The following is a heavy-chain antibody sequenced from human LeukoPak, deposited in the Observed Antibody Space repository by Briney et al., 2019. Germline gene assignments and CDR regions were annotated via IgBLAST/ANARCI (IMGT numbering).Heavy chain of an antibody. J-gene: IGHJ4*02. CDR2: ISGSGGST. CDR3: AKGRYCGGDCYSGLDY. CDR1: GFTSSSHA. V-gene: IGHV3-23*01. Sequence: GGSLRLSCAASGFTSSSHAMSWVRQAPGKGLEWVSAISGSGGSTYYADSVKGRFTISRDNSKNTLYLQMNSLRAEDTAVYYCAKGRYCGGDCYSGLDYWGQGTLVTVSS. D-gene: IGHD2-21*02.